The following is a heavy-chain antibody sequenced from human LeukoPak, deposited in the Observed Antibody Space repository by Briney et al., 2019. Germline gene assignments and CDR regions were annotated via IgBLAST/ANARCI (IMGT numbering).Heavy chain of an antibody. CDR2: INHSGST. Sequence: SETLSLTCAVYGGSFSGYYWSWIRQPPGKGLEWIGEINHSGSTNYNPSLKSRVTISVDTSKNQFSLKLSSVTAADTAVYYCARDWYSSGWPIDYWGQGTLVTVSS. CDR3: ARDWYSSGWPIDY. D-gene: IGHD6-19*01. V-gene: IGHV4-34*01. CDR1: GGSFSGYY. J-gene: IGHJ4*02.